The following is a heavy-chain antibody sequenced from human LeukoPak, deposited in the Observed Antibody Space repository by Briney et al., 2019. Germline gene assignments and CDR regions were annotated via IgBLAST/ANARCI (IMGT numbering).Heavy chain of an antibody. D-gene: IGHD2/OR15-2a*01. CDR1: GFTFSSYA. CDR2: ISGSGWST. CDR3: AQDVSAPFPI. J-gene: IGHJ3*02. V-gene: IGHV3-23*01. Sequence: PGGSLRLSCAASGFTFSSYAMSGFRRPPAGGLEGVSAISGSGWSTYYADSVKGRFTISIDNSKNPLYLQMHRLRAEDTAVYYCAQDVSAPFPIWGQGTMVTVYS.